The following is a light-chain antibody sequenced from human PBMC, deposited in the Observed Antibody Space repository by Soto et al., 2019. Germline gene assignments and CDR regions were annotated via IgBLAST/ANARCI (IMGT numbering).Light chain of an antibody. CDR2: DAS. J-gene: IGKJ5*01. Sequence: DIQMTQSPSTLTAYVGDRVTITCRASQSISSWLAWYQQKPGKAPKLLIYDASSLESGVPSRFSGSGSGTEFTLTISSLQPDEFATYYCQQYNSYSPSFGQGTRLEIK. CDR1: QSISSW. CDR3: QQYNSYSPS. V-gene: IGKV1-5*01.